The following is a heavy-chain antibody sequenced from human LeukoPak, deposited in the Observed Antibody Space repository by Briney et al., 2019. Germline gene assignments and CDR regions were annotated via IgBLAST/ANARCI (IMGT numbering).Heavy chain of an antibody. J-gene: IGHJ4*02. Sequence: PSETLSLTCTVSGGSISSYYWSWIRQPPGKGLEWVSAISGSGGSTYYADSVKGRFTISRDNSKNTLYLQMNSLRAEDTAVYYCAKDLEWEPDYFDYWGQGTLVTVSS. CDR3: AKDLEWEPDYFDY. V-gene: IGHV3-23*01. CDR2: ISGSGGST. CDR1: GGSISSYY. D-gene: IGHD1-26*01.